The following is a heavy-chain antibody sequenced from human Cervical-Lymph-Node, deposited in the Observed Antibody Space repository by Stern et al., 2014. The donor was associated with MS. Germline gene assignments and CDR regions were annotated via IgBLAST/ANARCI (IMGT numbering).Heavy chain of an antibody. CDR2: IYWDDDE. D-gene: IGHD2-21*01. V-gene: IGHV2-5*02. CDR3: AHRTHNESPNYFDY. J-gene: IGHJ4*02. CDR1: GFSFNTRGVG. Sequence: QVTLKESGPTLVKPTQTLTLTCTFSGFSFNTRGVGVAWIRQPPGKALEWLALIYWDDDERYNSSLRSRLTITKDTSKNLVVLTMTNMDPVDTATYYCAHRTHNESPNYFDYWGQGTLVTVSS.